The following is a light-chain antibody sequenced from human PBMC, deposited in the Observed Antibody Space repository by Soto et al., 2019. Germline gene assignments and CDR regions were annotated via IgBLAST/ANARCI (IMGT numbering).Light chain of an antibody. Sequence: ETVLTQSPATLSLSPGERATLSCRASQSVSIYLAWYQQKPGQAPRLLIYDASNRATGIPARFSGSGSGTDFTLTISSLEPEDFAVYYCQQRSNWPRTFGQGTKLEIK. CDR2: DAS. CDR1: QSVSIY. CDR3: QQRSNWPRT. V-gene: IGKV3-11*01. J-gene: IGKJ2*01.